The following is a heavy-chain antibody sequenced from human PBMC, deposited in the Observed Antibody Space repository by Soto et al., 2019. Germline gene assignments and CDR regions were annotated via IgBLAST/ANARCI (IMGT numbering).Heavy chain of an antibody. CDR3: ARDHAPNYYDSSGYYYDSSLY. CDR1: GFTFSSYA. Sequence: GGSLRLSCAASGFTFSSYAMHWVRQAPGKGMEWVAVISYDGSNKYYADSVKGRFTISRDNSKNTLYLQMNSLRAEDTAVYYRARDHAPNYYDSSGYYYDSSLYWGQGTLV. D-gene: IGHD3-22*01. CDR2: ISYDGSNK. V-gene: IGHV3-30-3*01. J-gene: IGHJ4*02.